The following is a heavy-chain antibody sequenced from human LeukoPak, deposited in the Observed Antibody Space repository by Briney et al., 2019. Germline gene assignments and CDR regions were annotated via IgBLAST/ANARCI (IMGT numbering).Heavy chain of an antibody. J-gene: IGHJ4*02. D-gene: IGHD6-13*01. CDR1: GYTFTGYY. CDR3: AREWIAAVGGENYFDY. CDR2: INPSTGGT. V-gene: IGHV1-2*02. Sequence: ASVKVSCKASGYTFTGYYMHWVRQAPGQGLEWMGWINPSTGGTNYAQKFQGRVTMTRDTSISTAYMELSRLRSDDTAVYYCAREWIAAVGGENYFDYWGQGTLVTVSS.